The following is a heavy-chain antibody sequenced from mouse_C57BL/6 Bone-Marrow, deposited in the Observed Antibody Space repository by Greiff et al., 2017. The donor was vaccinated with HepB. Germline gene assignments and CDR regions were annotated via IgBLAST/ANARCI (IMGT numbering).Heavy chain of an antibody. Sequence: EVQLQQSGPGLVKPSQSLSLTCSVTGYSITSGYYWNWIRQFPGNKLEWMGYISYDGSNNYNPSLKNRISITRDTSKNQFFLKLNSVTTEDTATYYCARDRLLWGFAYWGQGTLVTVSA. D-gene: IGHD2-10*01. CDR1: GYSITSGYY. CDR2: ISYDGSN. CDR3: ARDRLLWGFAY. V-gene: IGHV3-6*01. J-gene: IGHJ3*01.